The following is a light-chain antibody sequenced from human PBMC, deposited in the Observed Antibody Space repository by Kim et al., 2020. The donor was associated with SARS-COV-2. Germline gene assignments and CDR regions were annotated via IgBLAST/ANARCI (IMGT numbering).Light chain of an antibody. CDR3: QAWDSSTDVV. V-gene: IGLV3-1*01. CDR1: KLGHKY. Sequence: SYELTQPPSLSVSPGHTASITCSGDKLGHKYACWYQQKPGQSPVLVIYQDTKRPSGIPERFSGSNSGNTATLTISGTQAMDEADYYCQAWDSSTDVVFGGGNKLTVL. CDR2: QDT. J-gene: IGLJ2*01.